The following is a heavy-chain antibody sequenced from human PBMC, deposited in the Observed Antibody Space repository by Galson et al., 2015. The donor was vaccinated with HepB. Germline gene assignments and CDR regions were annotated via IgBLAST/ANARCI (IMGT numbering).Heavy chain of an antibody. CDR1: GFTFNTYA. D-gene: IGHD3-10*01. CDR2: ISRSGGDT. Sequence: SLRLSCAASGFTFNTYAINWVRQAPGKGLEWVSAISRSGGDTYYAESVRGRFTISRDNSKNTLFLQMNSLRAEDSAIYYCAKDRGVSYYIGYYAMDVWGQGTTVTVSS. CDR3: AKDRGVSYYIGYYAMDV. J-gene: IGHJ6*02. V-gene: IGHV3-23*01.